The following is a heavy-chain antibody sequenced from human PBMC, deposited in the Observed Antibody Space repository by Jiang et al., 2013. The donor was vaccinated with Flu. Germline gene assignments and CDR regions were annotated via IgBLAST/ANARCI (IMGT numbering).Heavy chain of an antibody. J-gene: IGHJ4*02. Sequence: WDDDKRYSPSLKSRLTITKDTSKNQVVLTMTNMDPVDTATYYCAHMSRSGWYNGFDYWGQGTLVTVSS. V-gene: IGHV2-5*02. CDR3: AHMSRSGWYNGFDY. CDR2: WDDDK. D-gene: IGHD6-19*01.